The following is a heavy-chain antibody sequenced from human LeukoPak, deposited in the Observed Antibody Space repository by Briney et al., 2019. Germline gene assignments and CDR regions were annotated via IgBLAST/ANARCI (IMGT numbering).Heavy chain of an antibody. CDR1: GFTFSSYG. J-gene: IGHJ4*02. CDR2: IRYDGSNK. Sequence: GGSLRLSCAASGFTFSSYGMHWVRQAPGKGLEWVAFIRYDGSNKYYADSVKGRFTISRDNSKNTLYLQMNSLRAEDTAVYYCAKKKGGVPAMIVALDYWGQGTLVTVSS. CDR3: AKKKGGVPAMIVALDY. V-gene: IGHV3-30*02. D-gene: IGHD3-22*01.